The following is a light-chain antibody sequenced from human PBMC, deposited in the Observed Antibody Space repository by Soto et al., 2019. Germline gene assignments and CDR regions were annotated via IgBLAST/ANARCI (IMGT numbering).Light chain of an antibody. CDR3: CSYARSSSVV. V-gene: IGLV2-23*01. CDR1: SSDVGSYNL. CDR2: EGS. J-gene: IGLJ2*01. Sequence: QSALTQPASVSGSPGQSITISCTGTSSDVGSYNLVSWYQQHPGKAPKLIIYEGSKRPSGISNRFSGSKSGNTASLTISGLQAEDEADYYCCSYARSSSVVFGGGTKPPS.